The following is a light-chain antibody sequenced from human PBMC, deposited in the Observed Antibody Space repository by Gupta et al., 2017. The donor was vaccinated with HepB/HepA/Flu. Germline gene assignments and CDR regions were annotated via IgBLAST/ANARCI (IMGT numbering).Light chain of an antibody. Sequence: QSALTQPASVSGSPGQSITISCIGTSSDVGGYNYVSWYQQHPGKAPKLMIYDVSNRPSGVSNRFSGSKSGNTASLTISGLQAEDEADYYCSSYTSSSTREVFGGGTKLTVL. CDR2: DVS. CDR1: SSDVGGYNY. V-gene: IGLV2-14*01. CDR3: SSYTSSSTREV. J-gene: IGLJ2*01.